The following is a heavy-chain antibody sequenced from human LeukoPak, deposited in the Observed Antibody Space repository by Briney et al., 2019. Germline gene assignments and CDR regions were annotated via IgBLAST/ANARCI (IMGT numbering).Heavy chain of an antibody. CDR2: ISGRGSTI. CDR3: ARVGYSSGWRAPDFDY. D-gene: IGHD6-19*01. J-gene: IGHJ4*02. Sequence: GGSLRLSCAASGFTFSSYEMNWVRQAPGKGLEWVSYISGRGSTIHYADSVKGRFTISRDNAKNSLYLQMNSLRAEDTAVYYCARVGYSSGWRAPDFDYWGQGTLVIVSS. V-gene: IGHV3-48*03. CDR1: GFTFSSYE.